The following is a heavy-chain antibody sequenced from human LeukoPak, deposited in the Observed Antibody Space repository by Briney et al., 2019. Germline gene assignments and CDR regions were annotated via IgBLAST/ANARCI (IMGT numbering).Heavy chain of an antibody. CDR1: GLSLSTSGVG. Sequence: SGPTLVNPTQPLTLTCTFSGLSLSTSGVGVGWIRQPPGKVLEWLALIYWNDDKRYSPSLKSRLTITKDTSKNQVVLTMTNMDPVDTATYYCAHPSHSQVRLYYFDYWGQGTLVTVSS. CDR2: IYWNDDK. J-gene: IGHJ4*02. D-gene: IGHD3-22*01. CDR3: AHPSHSQVRLYYFDY. V-gene: IGHV2-5*01.